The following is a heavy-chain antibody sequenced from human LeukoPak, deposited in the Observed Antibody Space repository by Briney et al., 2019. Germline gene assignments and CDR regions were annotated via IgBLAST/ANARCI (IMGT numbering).Heavy chain of an antibody. J-gene: IGHJ5*02. CDR3: ARESTAGWFDP. CDR1: GGSISSYY. V-gene: IGHV4-59*01. Sequence: PSETLSLTCTVSGGSISSYYWNWIRQPPGKGLQWIGYIYYSGTTNYNPSLKTRVTISVDTSKNQYSLKLSSVTAADTAVYYCARESTAGWFDPWGREPWSPSPQ. CDR2: IYYSGTT.